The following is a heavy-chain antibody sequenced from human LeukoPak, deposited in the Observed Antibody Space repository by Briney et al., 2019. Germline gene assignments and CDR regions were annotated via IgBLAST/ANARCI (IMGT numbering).Heavy chain of an antibody. CDR2: FYHSGST. J-gene: IGHJ3*02. CDR1: SYSISSGYY. CDR3: ARREAVAGIGAFDI. D-gene: IGHD6-19*01. Sequence: SETLSLTCAVSSYSISSGYYWGWIRQPPGKGLEWIGSFYHSGSTYYNPSLKSRVTISVDTSKNQFSLKLGSVTAADTAVYYCARREAVAGIGAFDIWGQGTMVTVSS. V-gene: IGHV4-38-2*01.